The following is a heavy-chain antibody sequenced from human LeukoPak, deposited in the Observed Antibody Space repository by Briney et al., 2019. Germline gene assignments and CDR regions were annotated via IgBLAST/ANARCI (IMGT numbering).Heavy chain of an antibody. V-gene: IGHV4-39*07. D-gene: IGHD1-26*01. CDR2: FYYTGST. CDR1: GGSISSSSYY. J-gene: IGHJ4*02. Sequence: SETLSLTCAVSGGSISSSSYYWGWIRQPPGKGLEWIGSFYYTGSTYYNPSLKSRVTISVDKSKNQFSLKLSSVTAADTAVYYCARDGISGLGYWGQGTLVTVSS. CDR3: ARDGISGLGY.